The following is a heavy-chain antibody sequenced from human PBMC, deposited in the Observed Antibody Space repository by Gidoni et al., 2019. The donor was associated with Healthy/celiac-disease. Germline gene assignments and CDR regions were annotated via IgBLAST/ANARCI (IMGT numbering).Heavy chain of an antibody. D-gene: IGHD3-22*01. Sequence: QVQLQESGPGLVKPSQTLSLTCTVSGGSISSVRYYWSWIRQPAGKGLEWIGRIYTSGSTNYNPSLKSRVTMSVDTSKNQFSLKLSSVTAADTAVYYCARESHEGVHSSGYYSNFDYWGQGTLVTVSS. J-gene: IGHJ4*02. CDR1: GGSISSVRYY. CDR3: ARESHEGVHSSGYYSNFDY. V-gene: IGHV4-61*02. CDR2: IYTSGST.